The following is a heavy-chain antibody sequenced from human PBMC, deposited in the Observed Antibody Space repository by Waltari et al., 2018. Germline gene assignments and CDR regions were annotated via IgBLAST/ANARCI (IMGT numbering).Heavy chain of an antibody. J-gene: IGHJ3*02. CDR1: GASIRGYH. Sequence: VQLQESGPGLVKPSETLSLTCAVSGASIRGYHWTWIRQPPGGGLELIGNISYSGATAYGPSLRSRVTMSVDTSKNHFSLKLTSVTAADTAVYYCARATVFGVVTDTFDIWSQGTMVTVSS. D-gene: IGHD3-3*01. CDR2: ISYSGAT. V-gene: IGHV4-59*01. CDR3: ARATVFGVVTDTFDI.